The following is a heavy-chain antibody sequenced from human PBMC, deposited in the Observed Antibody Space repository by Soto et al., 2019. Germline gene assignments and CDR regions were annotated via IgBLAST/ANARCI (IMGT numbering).Heavy chain of an antibody. Sequence: GGSLRLSCAASGFTFSSYSMNWVRQAPGKGLEWVSSISSSSSYIYYADSVKGRFTISRDNAKNSLYLQMNSLRAEDTAVYYCAREASPIVVVVAATPEYFQHWGQGTLVTVSS. CDR2: ISSSSSYI. V-gene: IGHV3-21*01. D-gene: IGHD2-15*01. CDR1: GFTFSSYS. J-gene: IGHJ1*01. CDR3: AREASPIVVVVAATPEYFQH.